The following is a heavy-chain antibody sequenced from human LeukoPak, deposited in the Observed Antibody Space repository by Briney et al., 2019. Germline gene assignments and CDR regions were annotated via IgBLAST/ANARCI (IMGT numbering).Heavy chain of an antibody. D-gene: IGHD3-3*01. CDR2: VSGGGRSK. CDR3: ARVRFGTEWYSSDAFAF. V-gene: IGHV3-23*01. CDR1: GFTFSSFA. Sequence: GGSLRLSCAASGFTFSSFAMSWVRQAPGKGLERVASVSGGGRSKYYIDAVKGRFTVSRDNSKNTVYLQMSSLRTVDTAIYYCARVRFGTEWYSSDAFAFWGQGTMVTVAS. J-gene: IGHJ3*01.